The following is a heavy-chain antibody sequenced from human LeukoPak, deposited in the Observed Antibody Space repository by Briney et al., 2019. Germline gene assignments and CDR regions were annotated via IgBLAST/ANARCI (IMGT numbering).Heavy chain of an antibody. D-gene: IGHD3-22*01. Sequence: PGGSLRLSCAASGFTFSSYWMSWVRQAPGKGLEWVANIKQDGSEKYYVDSVKGRFTISRDNAKNSLYLQMNSLRAEDTAVYYCATPSGSYYYGSSGYYHYWGQGTLVTVSS. CDR1: GFTFSSYW. J-gene: IGHJ4*02. V-gene: IGHV3-7*01. CDR2: IKQDGSEK. CDR3: ATPSGSYYYGSSGYYHY.